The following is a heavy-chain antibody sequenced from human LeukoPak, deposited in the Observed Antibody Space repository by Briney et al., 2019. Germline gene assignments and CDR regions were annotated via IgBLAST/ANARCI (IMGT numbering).Heavy chain of an antibody. J-gene: IGHJ3*02. CDR1: GYTFTSYD. CDR3: ARGSYSSSWLLRHDAFGI. V-gene: IGHV1-8*01. D-gene: IGHD6-13*01. Sequence: GASVKVSCKASGYTFTSYDINWVRQATGQGLEWMGWMNPNSGNTGYAQKFQGRVTMTRNTSISTAYMELSSLRSEDTAVYYCARGSYSSSWLLRHDAFGIWGQGTMVTVSS. CDR2: MNPNSGNT.